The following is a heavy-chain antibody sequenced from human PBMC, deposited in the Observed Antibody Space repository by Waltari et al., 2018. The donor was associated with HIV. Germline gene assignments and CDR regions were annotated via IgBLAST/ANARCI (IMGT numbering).Heavy chain of an antibody. Sequence: EAQLLESGGGLVQPGGSLRVSCVGSGFTLSNYAMLWVRQAPGKGLEWVSAIAASYPNTYYSDSVRGRFTVSKDNSENSLHLQMNSLRAEDTALYYCARIYVSGAFDIWGQGTVVTVSS. CDR3: ARIYVSGAFDI. V-gene: IGHV3-23*01. J-gene: IGHJ3*02. CDR2: IAASYPNT. CDR1: GFTLSNYA. D-gene: IGHD3-10*01.